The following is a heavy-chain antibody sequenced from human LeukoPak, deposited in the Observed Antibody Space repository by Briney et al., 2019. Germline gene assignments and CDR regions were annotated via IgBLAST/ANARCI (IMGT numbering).Heavy chain of an antibody. V-gene: IGHV1-18*01. Sequence: GASVKVSCKASGYTFTSYDINWVRQAPGQGLEWMGWITPYNGNTNYAQKLQGRVTMTTDTSTSTAYMELRSLRSDDTAVYYCARDSDGSGYDWFVYWGQGTLVTVSS. CDR1: GYTFTSYD. D-gene: IGHD5-12*01. J-gene: IGHJ4*02. CDR2: ITPYNGNT. CDR3: ARDSDGSGYDWFVY.